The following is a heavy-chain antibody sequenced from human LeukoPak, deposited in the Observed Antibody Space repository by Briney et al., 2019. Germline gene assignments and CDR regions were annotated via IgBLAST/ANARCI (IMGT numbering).Heavy chain of an antibody. CDR3: ARDYWWNYDY. CDR2: ISNSDDKT. V-gene: IGHV3-23*01. J-gene: IGHJ4*02. Sequence: PGGSLRLSCAASGFTFSSYAMSWVRQAPGKGLEWVSAISNSDDKTYYADSVKGRFTISRDNSKNTIYLQMDSLRAEDTAIYYCARDYWWNYDYWGQGTLVTVSS. D-gene: IGHD1-7*01. CDR1: GFTFSSYA.